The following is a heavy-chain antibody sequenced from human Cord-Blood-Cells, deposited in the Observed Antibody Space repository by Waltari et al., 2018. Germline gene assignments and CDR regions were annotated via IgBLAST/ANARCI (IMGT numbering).Heavy chain of an antibody. CDR1: GYTFTSYD. Sequence: QVQLVQSGAEVKKPGASVKVSCKASGYTFTSYDVNWVRQATGQGLEWMGWMNPNSGNTGYAQKFQGRVTITRNTSISTAYMELSSLRSEDTAVYYCARGGTTGSYYYYYGMDVWGQGTTVTVSS. V-gene: IGHV1-8*03. D-gene: IGHD1-1*01. J-gene: IGHJ6*02. CDR2: MNPNSGNT. CDR3: ARGGTTGSYYYYYGMDV.